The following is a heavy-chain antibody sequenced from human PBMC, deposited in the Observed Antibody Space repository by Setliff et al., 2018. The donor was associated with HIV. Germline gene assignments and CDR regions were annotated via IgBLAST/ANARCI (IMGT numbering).Heavy chain of an antibody. D-gene: IGHD3-16*02. V-gene: IGHV3-20*04. CDR2: INWNGGST. CDR1: GFTFDDYG. CDR3: AKDRAPYDSLSRSSRHPCDY. Sequence: RSGGSLRLSCAASGFTFDDYGMNWVRQAPGKGLEWVSGINWNGGSTGYTDSVKGRFTISRDNSKNTLFLQMNSLSAEDTALYFCAKDRAPYDSLSRSSRHPCDYWGQGTLVTVSS. J-gene: IGHJ4*02.